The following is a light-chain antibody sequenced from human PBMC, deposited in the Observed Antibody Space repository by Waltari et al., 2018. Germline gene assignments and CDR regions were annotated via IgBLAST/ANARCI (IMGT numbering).Light chain of an antibody. J-gene: IGKJ1*01. CDR3: QQRSTWWT. V-gene: IGKV3-11*01. CDR1: QSIGSY. CDR2: DAS. Sequence: EIVLTQSPVTLSLSPGGRATLSCRASQSIGSYLAWYQQKPGQAPRLLIYDASNRATGVPARFSGSGSGTDFTLTVRNLEPGDSAVYYCQQRSTWWTFGQGTGVEI.